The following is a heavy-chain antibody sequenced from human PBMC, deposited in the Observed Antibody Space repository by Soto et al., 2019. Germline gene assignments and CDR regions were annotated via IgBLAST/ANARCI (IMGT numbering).Heavy chain of an antibody. Sequence: EVQLVESGGGLVKPGGSLRLSCAASGFTFSSYSMNWVRQAPGKGLEWVSSISSSSSYMYYADSVKGRFTISRDNAKNSLYLQMNSLRAEDTAVYYCARETYSGYGLSTYWGQGTLVTVSS. V-gene: IGHV3-21*01. CDR1: GFTFSSYS. D-gene: IGHD5-12*01. J-gene: IGHJ4*02. CDR2: ISSSSSYM. CDR3: ARETYSGYGLSTY.